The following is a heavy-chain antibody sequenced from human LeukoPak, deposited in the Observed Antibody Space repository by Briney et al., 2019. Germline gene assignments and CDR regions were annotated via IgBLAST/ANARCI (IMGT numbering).Heavy chain of an antibody. CDR2: ISAYNGNT. V-gene: IGHV1-18*01. CDR3: ARDRGIVVPASGVFRAFDI. D-gene: IGHD2-2*01. Sequence: ASVKVSCKASGYTFTSYGISWVRQAPGQGLEWMGWISAYNGNTNYAQKLQGRVTMTTDTFTSTAYMELRSLRSDDTAVYYCARDRGIVVPASGVFRAFDIWGQGTMVTVCS. CDR1: GYTFTSYG. J-gene: IGHJ3*02.